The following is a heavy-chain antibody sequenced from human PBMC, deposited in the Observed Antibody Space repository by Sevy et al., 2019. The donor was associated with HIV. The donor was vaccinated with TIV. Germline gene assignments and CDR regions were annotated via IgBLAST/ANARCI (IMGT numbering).Heavy chain of an antibody. CDR1: GFTFSTYG. D-gene: IGHD6-19*01. V-gene: IGHV3-30*18. J-gene: IGHJ4*02. CDR3: AKEASSGWPFDF. CDR2: ISSDGSNT. Sequence: GGSLRLSCAASGFTFSTYGMHWVRQAPGKGLEWVAVISSDGSNTYYADSVKGRFTISRDTSKNTLYLQMNSLRTEDTAVYYGAKEASSGWPFDFWGQGTLVTVSS.